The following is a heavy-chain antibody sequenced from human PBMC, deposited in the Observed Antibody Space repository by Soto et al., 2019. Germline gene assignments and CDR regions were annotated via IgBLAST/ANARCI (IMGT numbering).Heavy chain of an antibody. V-gene: IGHV3-30-3*01. CDR3: ARPDIVATISYYFDY. D-gene: IGHD5-12*01. CDR1: GFTFSSYA. Sequence: QVQLVESGGGVVQPGRSLRLSCAASGFTFSSYAMHWVRQAPGKGLEWVAVISYDGSNKYYADSVKGRFTISRDNSKNTLYLQTNSLRAEDTAVYYCARPDIVATISYYFDYWGQGTLVTVSS. J-gene: IGHJ4*02. CDR2: ISYDGSNK.